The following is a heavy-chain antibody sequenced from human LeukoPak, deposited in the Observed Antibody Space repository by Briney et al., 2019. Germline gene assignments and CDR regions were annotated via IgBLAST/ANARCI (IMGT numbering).Heavy chain of an antibody. D-gene: IGHD3-10*01. J-gene: IGHJ5*02. CDR1: GFTFASYD. CDR2: MNPNNGNT. V-gene: IGHV1-8*01. CDR3: VRDGEGVAISVNYWFDP. Sequence: ASVKVSCKASGFTFASYDINWVRQATGQGLEWMGWMNPNNGNTGYAQKFQGRVTMTRDTSISTAYMELRSLRSEDTAVYYCVRDGEGVAISVNYWFDPWGQGTLVTVSS.